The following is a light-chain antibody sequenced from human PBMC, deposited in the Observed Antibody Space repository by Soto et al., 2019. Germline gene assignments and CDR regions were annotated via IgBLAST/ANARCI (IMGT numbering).Light chain of an antibody. Sequence: QSVLTQPPSLSGAPGQRVTISCTGSRSNIGAGYDVHWYQHLPGTAPNVLIFDNSKRPSGVPDRFSGSKSGTSASLAITGLQAEDDAVYYCHSYDVSLRGPAFGGGTKVTVL. V-gene: IGLV1-40*01. CDR3: HSYDVSLRGPA. CDR1: RSNIGAGYD. J-gene: IGLJ2*01. CDR2: DNS.